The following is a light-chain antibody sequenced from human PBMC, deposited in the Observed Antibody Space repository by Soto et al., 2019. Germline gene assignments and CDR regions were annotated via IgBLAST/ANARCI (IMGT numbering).Light chain of an antibody. CDR2: DVS. J-gene: IGLJ1*01. CDR1: SRDVGGYNY. Sequence: QSALTQPASVSGSPGQSITISCTGPSRDVGGYNYVSWYQQHQGKAPKLMIYDVSNRPSGVSNRFSGSKSGNTASLTISGLQAEDEADYYCSSYTSSSTYVFGTGTKVTVL. V-gene: IGLV2-14*01. CDR3: SSYTSSSTYV.